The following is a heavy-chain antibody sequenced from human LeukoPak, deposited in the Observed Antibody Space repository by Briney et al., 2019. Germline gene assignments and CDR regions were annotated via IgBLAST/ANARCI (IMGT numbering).Heavy chain of an antibody. V-gene: IGHV3-20*04. Sequence: GSLRLSCAASGFTFDDYGMSWVRQPPGKGLEWVSGINWNGGSTGYADSVKGRFPISRDNAKNSLYLQMNSLRAEDTALYYCARRGIAVAGTGVDYWGQGTLVTVSS. D-gene: IGHD6-19*01. CDR1: GFTFDDYG. CDR2: INWNGGST. J-gene: IGHJ4*02. CDR3: ARRGIAVAGTGVDY.